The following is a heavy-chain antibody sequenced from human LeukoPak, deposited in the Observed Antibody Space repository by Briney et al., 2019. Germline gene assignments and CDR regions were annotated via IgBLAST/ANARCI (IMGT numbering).Heavy chain of an antibody. CDR3: AKERSDYYYMDV. Sequence: GRSLRLSCAASGFTFSSYGMHWVRQAPGKGLEWVAVIWYDGSNKYYADSVKGRFTISRDNSKNTLYLQMNSLRAEDTAVYYCAKERSDYYYMDVWGKGTTVTVSS. CDR1: GFTFSSYG. CDR2: IWYDGSNK. V-gene: IGHV3-33*06. J-gene: IGHJ6*03. D-gene: IGHD1-26*01.